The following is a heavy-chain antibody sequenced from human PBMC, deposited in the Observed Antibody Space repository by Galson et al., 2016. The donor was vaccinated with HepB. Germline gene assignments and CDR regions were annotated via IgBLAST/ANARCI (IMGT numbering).Heavy chain of an antibody. D-gene: IGHD5-18*01. Sequence: SLRLSCAASGFTFSTYSMHWVRQAPGKGLEWVTVISSDGSNRYYADSVKGRFTISRDNSKNTLYMQMNSLRVEDTAIYYCARRQDRAMAAIDYWGQGTLVTVSS. CDR3: ARRQDRAMAAIDY. J-gene: IGHJ4*02. V-gene: IGHV3-30-3*01. CDR1: GFTFSTYS. CDR2: ISSDGSNR.